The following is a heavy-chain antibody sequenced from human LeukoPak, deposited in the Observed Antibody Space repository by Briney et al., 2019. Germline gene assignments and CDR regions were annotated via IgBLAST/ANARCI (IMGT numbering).Heavy chain of an antibody. V-gene: IGHV4-59*01. J-gene: IGHJ4*02. CDR1: GGSISSYY. Sequence: SETLSLTCTVSGGSISSYYWSRIRQPPGKGLEWIGYIYYSGSTNYNPSLKSRVTISVDTSKNQFSLKLSSVTAADTAVYYCARGNPYSNYEQDYWGQGTLVTVSS. CDR2: IYYSGST. CDR3: ARGNPYSNYEQDY. D-gene: IGHD4-11*01.